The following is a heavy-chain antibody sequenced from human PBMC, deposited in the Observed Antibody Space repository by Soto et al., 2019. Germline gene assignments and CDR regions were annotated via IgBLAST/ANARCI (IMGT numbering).Heavy chain of an antibody. J-gene: IGHJ4*02. V-gene: IGHV1-69*01. CDR2: IIPIFSKT. D-gene: IGHD7-27*01. CDR1: GGTITTSS. Sequence: QVQLVQSGAEVKELGSSVKVSCKTSGGTITTSSFVWVRQGPGQGLEWMGGIIPIFSKTNFAPKFQGRVTFTADESTRTVYMELSSLRSEDTAIYYCATDVVRSTGGDSWGQGTLVTVSS. CDR3: ATDVVRSTGGDS.